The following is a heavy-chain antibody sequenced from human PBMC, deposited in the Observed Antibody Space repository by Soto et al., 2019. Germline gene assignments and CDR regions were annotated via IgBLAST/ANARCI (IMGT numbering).Heavy chain of an antibody. Sequence: GESLKISCKGSGYSFTSYWIGWVRQMPGKGLEWMGIIYPGDSDTRYSPSFQGQVTISADKSISTAYLQWSSLKASDTAMYYCARLGGNSGSYWTDAFDIWGQGTMVTVSS. CDR2: IYPGDSDT. CDR3: ARLGGNSGSYWTDAFDI. D-gene: IGHD1-26*01. J-gene: IGHJ3*02. CDR1: GYSFTSYW. V-gene: IGHV5-51*01.